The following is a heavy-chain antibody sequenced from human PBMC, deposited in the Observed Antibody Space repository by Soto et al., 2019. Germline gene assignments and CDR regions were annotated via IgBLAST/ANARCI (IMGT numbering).Heavy chain of an antibody. CDR1: GFTFSSYT. Sequence: GGSLRLSCAASGFTFSSYTMSWVRQAPGKGLEWVSSIRISSRFIYYADSVKGRFTISRDIAQNSLYLQMNSLRADDTAVYYCAKEIMSGYDRAFDIWGQGTMVTVSS. V-gene: IGHV3-21*01. J-gene: IGHJ3*02. D-gene: IGHD5-12*01. CDR2: IRISSRFI. CDR3: AKEIMSGYDRAFDI.